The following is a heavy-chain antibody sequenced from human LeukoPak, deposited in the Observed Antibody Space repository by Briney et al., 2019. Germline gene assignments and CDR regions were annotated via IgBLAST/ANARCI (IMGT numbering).Heavy chain of an antibody. J-gene: IGHJ4*02. V-gene: IGHV3-23*01. Sequence: GGSLRLSCVASGFTFSNYAMTWVRQAPGKGLQWISSISDRGDSTYYADSVKGRFTISRDNSKYTLYLQMSSLRAEDTAIYYCAKYYYGSGSPIFDYWGPGTLVTVSS. CDR3: AKYYYGSGSPIFDY. CDR2: ISDRGDST. CDR1: GFTFSNYA. D-gene: IGHD3-10*01.